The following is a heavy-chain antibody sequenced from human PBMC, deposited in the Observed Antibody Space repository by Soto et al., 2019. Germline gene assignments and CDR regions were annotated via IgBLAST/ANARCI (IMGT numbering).Heavy chain of an antibody. D-gene: IGHD1-1*01. Sequence: QVQLQESGPGLVKPSGTLSLTCAVSGGSISNTAWWTWVRQPPGKGLEWIGEISHSGSATYNPSLQSRVAMSLDNSNTQFSLRLSSVIAADTAVYYCATQTISYTWDVWGQGTTVTVS. CDR3: ATQTISYTWDV. CDR2: ISHSGSA. V-gene: IGHV4-4*02. J-gene: IGHJ6*02. CDR1: GGSISNTAW.